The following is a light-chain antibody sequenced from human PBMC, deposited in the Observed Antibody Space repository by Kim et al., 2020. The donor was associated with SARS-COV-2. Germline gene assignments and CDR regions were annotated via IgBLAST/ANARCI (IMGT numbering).Light chain of an antibody. CDR3: LQHNTYPIT. CDR1: QNIRYL. CDR2: AAS. J-gene: IGKJ5*01. Sequence: ASVGNRVTIPCLASQNIRYLLCWYQQNPRIAPKLLIYAASILQSGVPSRFSGSGSGTEFTLTISSLQPEDFATFFCLQHNTYPITFGQGTRLEIK. V-gene: IGKV1-17*01.